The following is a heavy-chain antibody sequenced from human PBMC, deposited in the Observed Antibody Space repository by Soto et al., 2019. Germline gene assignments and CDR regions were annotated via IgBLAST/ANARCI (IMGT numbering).Heavy chain of an antibody. D-gene: IGHD1-26*01. CDR2: ISAYNGNT. V-gene: IGHV1-18*04. Sequence: GASVKVSFKASGYTFTSYGISWVRQAPGQGLEWMGWISAYNGNTNYAQKLQGRVTMTTDTSTSTAYMELRSLRSDDTAVYYCARDSRPGVGATPIDFYYFDYWGQGTLVTVSS. CDR3: ARDSRPGVGATPIDFYYFDY. CDR1: GYTFTSYG. J-gene: IGHJ4*02.